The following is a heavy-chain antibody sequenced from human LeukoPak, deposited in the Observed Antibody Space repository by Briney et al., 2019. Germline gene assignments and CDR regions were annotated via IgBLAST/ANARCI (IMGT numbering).Heavy chain of an antibody. V-gene: IGHV1-69*05. CDR3: ARDDASATMGFDS. CDR1: GATFSSSA. CDR2: VIPILGTT. Sequence: SVKVSCKASGATFSSSAISWVRRAAGQRLEWMGGVIPILGTTNYAQKFQDRVSITTDESTSTAYLELSSLRSVDTAVYYCARDDASATMGFDSWGQGTLVTVSS. J-gene: IGHJ4*02. D-gene: IGHD1-26*01.